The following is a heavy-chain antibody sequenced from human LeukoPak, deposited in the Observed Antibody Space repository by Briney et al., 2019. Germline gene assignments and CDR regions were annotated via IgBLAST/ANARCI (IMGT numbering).Heavy chain of an antibody. CDR2: IIPMFATA. CDR3: ARVSYDSSGSAGGYFDS. D-gene: IGHD3-22*01. CDR1: GYTFTGYF. Sequence: GASVKVSCKASGYTFTGYFMHWVRQAPGQGLEWMGGIIPMFATANYAQKLQGRVTITADEFTSTAYMELSSLRSEDTAVYYCARVSYDSSGSAGGYFDSWGQGTLVTVSS. V-gene: IGHV1-69*13. J-gene: IGHJ4*02.